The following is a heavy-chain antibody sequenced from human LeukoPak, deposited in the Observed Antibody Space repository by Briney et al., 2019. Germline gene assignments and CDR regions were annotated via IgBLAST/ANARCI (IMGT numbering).Heavy chain of an antibody. Sequence: SETLSLTCTVSGGSISSYYWSWIRQPPGKGLEWIGYIYYSGSTNYNPSLKSRVTISVDTSKNQFSLKLSSVTAADTAVYYCATGVGVRVPFDLWGRGTLVIVSS. V-gene: IGHV4-59*01. J-gene: IGHJ2*01. CDR3: ATGVGVRVPFDL. CDR2: IYYSGST. D-gene: IGHD1-26*01. CDR1: GGSISSYY.